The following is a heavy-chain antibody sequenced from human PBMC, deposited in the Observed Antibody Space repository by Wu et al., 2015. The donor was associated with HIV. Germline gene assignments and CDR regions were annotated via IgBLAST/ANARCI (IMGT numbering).Heavy chain of an antibody. V-gene: IGHV1-18*01. D-gene: IGHD3-10*01. Sequence: VQLVQSGAEVKKAWGPQVKVSCKASGYTFTSYGISWVRQAPGQGLEWMGWISAYNGNTNYAQKLQGRVTMTTDTSTSTAYMELRSLRSDDTAVYYCARTLHNYYGSGSPLDHYYGMDVWGPRDHGHRLL. J-gene: IGHJ6*01. CDR2: ISAYNGNT. CDR3: ARTLHNYYGSGSPLDHYYGMDV. CDR1: GYTFTSYG.